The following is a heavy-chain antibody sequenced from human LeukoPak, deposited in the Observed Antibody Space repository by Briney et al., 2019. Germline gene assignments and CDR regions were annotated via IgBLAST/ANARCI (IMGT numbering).Heavy chain of an antibody. V-gene: IGHV4-59*01. CDR1: GGSNSTYY. CDR3: ARGLAAAQYYFDY. Sequence: SETLSLTCTVSGGSNSTYYWSWIRQPPGKGLEWIGYIYYSGSTDYNPSLKSRVTISVDTSKNQFSLKLNSVTAADTAVYYCARGLAAAQYYFDYWGQGTLVTVSS. J-gene: IGHJ4*02. D-gene: IGHD6-13*01. CDR2: IYYSGST.